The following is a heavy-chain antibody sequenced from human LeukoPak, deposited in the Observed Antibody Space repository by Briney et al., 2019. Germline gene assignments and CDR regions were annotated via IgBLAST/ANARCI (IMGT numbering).Heavy chain of an antibody. CDR3: ARGRRSRVAATTGYYYYMDV. CDR1: GYTFISYD. V-gene: IGHV1-8*01. J-gene: IGHJ6*03. D-gene: IGHD2-15*01. Sequence: ASVKVSCKASGYTFISYDINWVRQATGQGLEWMGWMNPNSGNTGYAQKFQGRVTMTRNTSISTAYMELSSLRSEDTAVYYCARGRRSRVAATTGYYYYMDVWGKGTTVTVSS. CDR2: MNPNSGNT.